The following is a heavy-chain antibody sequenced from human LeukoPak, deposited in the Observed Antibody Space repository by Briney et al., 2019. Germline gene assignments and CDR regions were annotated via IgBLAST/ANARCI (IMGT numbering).Heavy chain of an antibody. CDR1: GGSFSGYY. D-gene: IGHD3-22*01. CDR3: ARGTDYYDSSGYSNWFDP. V-gene: IGHV4-34*01. CDR2: INHSGST. J-gene: IGHJ5*02. Sequence: PSETLSLTCAVYGGSFSGYYWSWIRQPPGKGLEWIGEINHSGSTTYNPYLKSRVTISVDTSKNQFSLKLSSVTAADTAVYYCARGTDYYDSSGYSNWFDPWGQGALVTVSS.